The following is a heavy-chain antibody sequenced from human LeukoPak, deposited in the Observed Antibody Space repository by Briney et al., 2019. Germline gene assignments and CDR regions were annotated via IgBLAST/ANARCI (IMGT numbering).Heavy chain of an antibody. CDR2: IYWDDDK. CDR1: GGSISSGDYY. Sequence: QTLSLTCTVSGGSISSGDYYWSWIRQPPGKALEWLALIYWDDDKRYSPSLKSRLTITKDTSKNQVVLTMTNTDPVDTATYYCAHAVGASSAFDFWGQGTMVTVSS. V-gene: IGHV2-5*08. D-gene: IGHD1-26*01. CDR3: AHAVGASSAFDF. J-gene: IGHJ3*01.